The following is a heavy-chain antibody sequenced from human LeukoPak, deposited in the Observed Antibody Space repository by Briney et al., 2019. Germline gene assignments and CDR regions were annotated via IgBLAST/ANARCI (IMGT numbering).Heavy chain of an antibody. CDR3: ARIYYGSGRFFDY. V-gene: IGHV3-53*01. CDR2: IYSAGGT. Sequence: PGGSLRLSCAPSGFTISDYYMSWVRQAPGEGLEWGSVIYSAGGTFYADSVKGRFTISRDNSKTTLYLQLNSLRAEDTAVYYCARIYYGSGRFFDYWGQGTLVTVSS. D-gene: IGHD3-10*01. CDR1: GFTISDYY. J-gene: IGHJ4*02.